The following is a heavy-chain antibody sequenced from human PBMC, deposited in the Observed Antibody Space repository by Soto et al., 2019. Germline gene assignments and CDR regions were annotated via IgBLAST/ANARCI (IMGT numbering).Heavy chain of an antibody. D-gene: IGHD1-26*01. V-gene: IGHV3-30*18. CDR1: GFTFSSYG. Sequence: QVQLVESGGGVVQPGRSLRLSCAASGFTFSSYGMHWVRQAPGKGLEWVAVISYDGSNKYYADSVKGRFTISRDNSKNTLYLQKNSLRAEDAAVYYCANLYSGRYSGFDYWGQGTLVTVSS. J-gene: IGHJ4*02. CDR3: ANLYSGRYSGFDY. CDR2: ISYDGSNK.